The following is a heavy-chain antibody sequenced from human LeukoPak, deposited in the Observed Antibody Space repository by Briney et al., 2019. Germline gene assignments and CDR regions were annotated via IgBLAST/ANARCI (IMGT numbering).Heavy chain of an antibody. CDR1: GGAISSYY. CDR2: IYYCGST. Sequence: SETLSLTCTVSGGAISSYYWSWIRQPPGKGLEWIGYIYYCGSTNYNPSLKSRVTISVDTSKNQFSLKLSSVTAADTAVYYCARTSQLKSVDYWGQGTLVTVSS. CDR3: ARTSQLKSVDY. V-gene: IGHV4-59*01. J-gene: IGHJ4*02.